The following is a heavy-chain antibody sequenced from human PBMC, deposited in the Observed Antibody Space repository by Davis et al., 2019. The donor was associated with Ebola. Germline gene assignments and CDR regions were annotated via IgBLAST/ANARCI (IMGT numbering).Heavy chain of an antibody. Sequence: GGSLRLSCAASGFTFSSYSINWVRQAPGKGLEWVSSISSSSSYIYYADSVKGRFTISRDNAKNSLYLQKNSLRAEDTAVYYCAGGYQLLYRVYYYYGMDVWGQGTTVTVSS. D-gene: IGHD2-2*02. J-gene: IGHJ6*02. CDR2: ISSSSSYI. CDR3: AGGYQLLYRVYYYYGMDV. V-gene: IGHV3-21*01. CDR1: GFTFSSYS.